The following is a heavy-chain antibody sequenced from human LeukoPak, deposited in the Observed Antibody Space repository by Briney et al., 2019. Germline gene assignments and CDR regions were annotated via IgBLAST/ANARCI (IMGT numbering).Heavy chain of an antibody. V-gene: IGHV4-59*11. CDR3: ARATDSNGYYYRGATRYYFDY. J-gene: IGHJ4*02. Sequence: SETLSLTCTVSGDSINSHFWSWIRQPPGKGLEWIGYIYYTGSTNYNPSLKSRVTISVDTSKNQFSLKLRSVTAADTAVYYCARATDSNGYYYRGATRYYFDYWGQGTLVTVSS. CDR1: GDSINSHF. D-gene: IGHD3-22*01. CDR2: IYYTGST.